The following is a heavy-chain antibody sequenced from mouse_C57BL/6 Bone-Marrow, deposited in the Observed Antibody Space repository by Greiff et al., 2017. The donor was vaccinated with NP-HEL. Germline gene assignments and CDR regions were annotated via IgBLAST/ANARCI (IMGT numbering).Heavy chain of an antibody. J-gene: IGHJ1*03. V-gene: IGHV1-82*01. CDR1: GYAFSSSW. CDR2: IYPGDGDT. D-gene: IGHD3-1*01. Sequence: QVQLQQSGPELVKPGASVKISCKASGYAFSSSWMNWVKQRPGKGLEWIGRIYPGDGDTNYNGKFKGKATLTADKSSSTAYMQLSSLTSEDSAVYFCARRGYSGPHWYFDVWGTGTTVTVSS. CDR3: ARRGYSGPHWYFDV.